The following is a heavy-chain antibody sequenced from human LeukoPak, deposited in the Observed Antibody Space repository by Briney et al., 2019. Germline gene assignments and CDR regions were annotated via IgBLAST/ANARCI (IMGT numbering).Heavy chain of an antibody. V-gene: IGHV3-23*01. D-gene: IGHD1-26*01. J-gene: IGHJ6*02. CDR3: AREVGGTYFYDGMDH. CDR1: GFTFSNYA. CDR2: ISGSGGST. Sequence: GGSLRLSCAASGFTFSNYAMNWVRQAPGKGLEWVSAISGSGGSTYYADSVKGRFTISRDSSKNTLYLQMSSLRVEDTAVYYCAREVGGTYFYDGMDHWGQGTTVTVSS.